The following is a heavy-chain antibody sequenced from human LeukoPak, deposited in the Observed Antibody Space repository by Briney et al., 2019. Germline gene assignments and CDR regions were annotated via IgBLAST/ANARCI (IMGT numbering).Heavy chain of an antibody. D-gene: IGHD3-22*01. CDR1: GGSISSSSYY. CDR3: ARFTTEEAFDI. CDR2: IYYSGST. J-gene: IGHJ3*02. V-gene: IGHV4-39*07. Sequence: SETLSLTCTVSGGSISSSSYYWGWIRQPPGKGLEWIGSIYYSGSTYYNPSLKSRVTISVDTSKNQFSLKLSSVTAADTAVYYCARFTTEEAFDIWGQGTMVTVSS.